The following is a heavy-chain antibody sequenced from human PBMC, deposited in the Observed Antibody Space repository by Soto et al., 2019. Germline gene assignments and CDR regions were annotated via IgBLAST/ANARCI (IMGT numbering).Heavy chain of an antibody. D-gene: IGHD5-18*01. CDR3: ARRYSYGPEYFQH. V-gene: IGHV4-34*01. Sequence: QVQLQQWGAGLLKPSETLSLTCAVYGGSFSGYYWSWIRQPPGKGLEWIGEINHSGSTNYNPSLKSRVTISVDTSKNQFSLKLSSVIAADTAVYYCARRYSYGPEYFQHWGQGTLVTVSS. J-gene: IGHJ1*01. CDR1: GGSFSGYY. CDR2: INHSGST.